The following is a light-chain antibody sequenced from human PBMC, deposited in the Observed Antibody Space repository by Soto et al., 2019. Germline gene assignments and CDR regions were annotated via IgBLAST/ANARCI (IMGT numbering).Light chain of an antibody. Sequence: ALTQPASVSGSPGQSITISCTGTSSDVGSYNLVSWYQQHPGKAPKLMIYEGSKRPSGVSNRFSGSKSGNTASLTISGLQAEDEADYYCCSYAGSSTFFYVFGTGTKVTVL. CDR3: CSYAGSSTFFYV. CDR2: EGS. J-gene: IGLJ1*01. CDR1: SSDVGSYNL. V-gene: IGLV2-23*03.